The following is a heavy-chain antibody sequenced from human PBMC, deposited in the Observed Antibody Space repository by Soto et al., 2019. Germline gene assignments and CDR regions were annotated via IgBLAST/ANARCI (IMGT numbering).Heavy chain of an antibody. CDR2: IIPIFGTA. CDR1: GGTFSSYA. V-gene: IGHV1-69*13. D-gene: IGHD3-22*01. Sequence: SVKVSCKASGGTFSSYAISWVRQAPGQGLEWMGGIIPIFGTANYAQKFQGRVTITADESTSTAYMELSSLRSEDTAVYYCARRYYDSSGYYSYFDYWAQGTLVTVSS. CDR3: ARRYYDSSGYYSYFDY. J-gene: IGHJ4*02.